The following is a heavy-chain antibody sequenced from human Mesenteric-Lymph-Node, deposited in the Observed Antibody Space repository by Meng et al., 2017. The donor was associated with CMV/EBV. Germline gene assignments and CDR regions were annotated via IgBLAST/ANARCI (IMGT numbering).Heavy chain of an antibody. Sequence: GGSLRLSCAASGFTFSSYAMHWVRQAPGKGLEWVAVISYDGSNKYYADSVKGRFTISRDNAKNTLYLQMNSLSAEDTAVYYCEEFEVGWGQGTLVTVSS. D-gene: IGHD1-26*01. J-gene: IGHJ4*02. V-gene: IGHV3-30*04. CDR1: GFTFSSYA. CDR2: ISYDGSNK. CDR3: EEFEVG.